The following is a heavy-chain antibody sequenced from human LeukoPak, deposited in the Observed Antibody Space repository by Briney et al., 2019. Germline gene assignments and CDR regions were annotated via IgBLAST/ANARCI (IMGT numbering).Heavy chain of an antibody. V-gene: IGHV3-48*03. CDR3: ARDYRGAAGGRFDF. CDR1: GFTFSSYE. D-gene: IGHD6-13*01. CDR2: ISSSGSTI. J-gene: IGHJ4*02. Sequence: PGRSLRLSCAASGFTFSSYEMNWVRQAPGKGLEWVSYISSSGSTIYYADSVKGRFTISRDNAKNSLYLQMNSLRAGDTAVYYCARDYRGAAGGRFDFWGQGTLVTVSS.